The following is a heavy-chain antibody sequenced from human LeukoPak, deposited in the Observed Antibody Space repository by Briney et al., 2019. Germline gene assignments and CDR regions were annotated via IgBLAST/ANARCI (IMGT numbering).Heavy chain of an antibody. Sequence: SETLSLTCTVSGGSISSSGYYWGWIRQPPGKGLEWIGSIYYSGSTYYNPSLKSRVTISVDTSKNQFSLKLSSVTAADTAVYYCARRHYYDSSGYYFDYWGQGTLVTVSS. CDR2: IYYSGST. CDR1: GGSISSSGYY. CDR3: ARRHYYDSSGYYFDY. J-gene: IGHJ4*02. V-gene: IGHV4-39*07. D-gene: IGHD3-22*01.